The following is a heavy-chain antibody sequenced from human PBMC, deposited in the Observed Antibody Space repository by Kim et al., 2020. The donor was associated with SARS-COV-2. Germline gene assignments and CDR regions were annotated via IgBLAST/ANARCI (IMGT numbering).Heavy chain of an antibody. CDR2: INQDGGDK. J-gene: IGHJ4*02. CDR3: ARRGDSGSYWID. D-gene: IGHD3-10*01. Sequence: GGSLRLSCAASGFTFRTYWMTWVRQAPGKGLEWVANINQDGGDKYYVDSVRGRFTISRDNANDSLYLQMDSLRVEDTAVYYCARRGDSGSYWIDWGQGTLVTVSS. CDR1: GFTFRTYW. V-gene: IGHV3-7*01.